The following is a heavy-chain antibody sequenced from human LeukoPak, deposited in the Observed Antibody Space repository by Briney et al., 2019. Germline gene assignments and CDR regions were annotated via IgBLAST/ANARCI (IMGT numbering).Heavy chain of an antibody. CDR2: IYYRGRT. CDR1: GGSINSSSYY. V-gene: IGHV4-39*01. D-gene: IGHD1-26*01. J-gene: IGHJ4*02. CDR3: ARQNQLVGATEG. Sequence: SETLSLTCTVSGGSINSSSYYWGWIRQSPGKGLEWIGSIYYRGRTYSNPSLRSRVTMSVDTSKNQFSLKLSSVTAADTAVYYCARQNQLVGATEGWGQGTLVTVSS.